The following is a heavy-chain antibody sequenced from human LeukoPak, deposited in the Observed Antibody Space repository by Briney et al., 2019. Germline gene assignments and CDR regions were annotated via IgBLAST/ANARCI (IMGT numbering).Heavy chain of an antibody. CDR3: ARRDVVGYFDY. J-gene: IGHJ4*02. CDR1: GGSISSSIYY. CDR2: IYYSGST. D-gene: IGHD5-12*01. V-gene: IGHV4-39*07. Sequence: PSETLSLTCTVSGGSISSSIYYWGWIRQPPGKGLEWIGSIYYSGSTYYNPSLKSRVTISVDTSKNQFSLKLSSVTAADTAVYYCARRDVVGYFDYWGQGTLVTVSS.